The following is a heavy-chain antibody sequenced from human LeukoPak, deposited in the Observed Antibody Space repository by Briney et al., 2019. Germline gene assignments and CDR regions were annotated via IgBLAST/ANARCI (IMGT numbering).Heavy chain of an antibody. D-gene: IGHD3-9*01. CDR2: ISGSGENT. CDR3: AKGSVNYDILTGSYFDY. CDR1: GFTFNTYA. J-gene: IGHJ4*02. Sequence: GGSLRLSCAASGFTFNTYAMNWVRQAPGKGLGWVSSISGSGENTYYADSVKGRFTISRDNSKNTLSLQMNSLRAEDTAVYYCAKGSVNYDILTGSYFDYWGQGTLVTVSS. V-gene: IGHV3-23*01.